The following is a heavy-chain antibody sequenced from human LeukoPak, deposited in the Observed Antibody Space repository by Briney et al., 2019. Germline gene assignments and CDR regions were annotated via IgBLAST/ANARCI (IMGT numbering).Heavy chain of an antibody. V-gene: IGHV4-38-2*02. CDR2: IYHSGST. D-gene: IGHD6-13*01. Sequence: PSETLSLTCTVSGYSISSGYYWGWIRQPPGKGLEWIGSIYHSGSTYYNPSLKSRVTISVDTSKNQFSLKLSSVTAADTAVYYCARWGQQPRWGQGTLVTVSS. J-gene: IGHJ4*02. CDR3: ARWGQQPR. CDR1: GYSISSGYY.